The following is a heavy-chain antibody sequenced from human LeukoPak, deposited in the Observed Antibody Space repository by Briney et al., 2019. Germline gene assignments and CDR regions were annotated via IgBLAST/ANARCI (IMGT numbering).Heavy chain of an antibody. Sequence: ASVKVSCKASGSTFTSYDINWVRQATGQGREWMGWMNPNSGNRGYAQKFQGRVTMTRNTSISTAYMELSSLRSEDTAVFYFARGQGSQGQKLGDYWGQGTLVTVSS. J-gene: IGHJ4*02. V-gene: IGHV1-8*01. CDR3: ARGQGSQGQKLGDY. CDR1: GSTFTSYD. CDR2: MNPNSGNR. D-gene: IGHD6-13*01.